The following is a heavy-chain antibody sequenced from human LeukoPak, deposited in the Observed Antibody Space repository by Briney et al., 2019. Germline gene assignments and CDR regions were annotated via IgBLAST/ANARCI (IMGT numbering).Heavy chain of an antibody. CDR1: GGSISNDNW. CDR2: VYHGGSA. J-gene: IGHJ2*01. Sequence: SETLSLTCAVSGGSISNDNWWSWVRRPPGKGLEWIAEVYHGGSANHNPSLKSRVTISLDKSKNQFSLKLSSVTAADTAVYYCARTNYGRMYWYFDLWGRGTLVTVSS. D-gene: IGHD3-10*01. V-gene: IGHV4-4*02. CDR3: ARTNYGRMYWYFDL.